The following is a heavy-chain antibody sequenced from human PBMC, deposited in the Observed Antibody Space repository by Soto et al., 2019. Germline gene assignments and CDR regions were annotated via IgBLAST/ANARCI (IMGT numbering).Heavy chain of an antibody. Sequence: GASVKVSCKASGYTFTDYYVHWVRQAPGQGLEWMGWITPNSGGTNYAQKFQGRVTMTRDTSIGTAYMELSRLTFDDTALYYCAREAHSWNHAFDIWGQGTMVTVSS. CDR1: GYTFTDYY. V-gene: IGHV1-2*02. D-gene: IGHD1-1*01. CDR3: AREAHSWNHAFDI. CDR2: ITPNSGGT. J-gene: IGHJ3*02.